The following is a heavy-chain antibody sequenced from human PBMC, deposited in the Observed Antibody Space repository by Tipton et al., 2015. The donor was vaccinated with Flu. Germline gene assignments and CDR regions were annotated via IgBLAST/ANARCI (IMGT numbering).Heavy chain of an antibody. J-gene: IGHJ5*02. Sequence: TLSLTCTVSGGSISSYYWSWIRQPPGKGLEWIVYIYDGGSTNYNPSLKSRVTISVDTSKNQFSLKLSSVTAADTAIYYCARGRMENTRGEGFDPWGQGTLVIVSS. D-gene: IGHD3-16*01. CDR2: IYDGGST. CDR3: ARGRMENTRGEGFDP. CDR1: GGSISSYY. V-gene: IGHV4-59*01.